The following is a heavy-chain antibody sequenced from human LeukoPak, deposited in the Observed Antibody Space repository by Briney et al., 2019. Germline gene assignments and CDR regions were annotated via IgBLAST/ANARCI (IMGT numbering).Heavy chain of an antibody. V-gene: IGHV3-30*02. D-gene: IGHD3-9*01. CDR3: AKGRYYNILTGYYVRRGLDY. CDR2: IRYDGSNK. J-gene: IGHJ4*02. Sequence: GGSLRLSCAVSGFTFSSYAMHWVRQAPGKGLEWVAFIRYDGSNKYQADSVKGRFTISRDNSKNTLYLQMNSLRAEDTAVYYCAKGRYYNILTGYYVRRGLDYWGQGTLVTVSS. CDR1: GFTFSSYA.